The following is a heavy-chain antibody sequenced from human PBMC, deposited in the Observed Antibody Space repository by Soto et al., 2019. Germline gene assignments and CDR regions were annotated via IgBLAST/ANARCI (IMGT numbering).Heavy chain of an antibody. J-gene: IGHJ4*02. D-gene: IGHD6-13*01. CDR2: SHQSGNT. CDR3: ATRDSSRFY. V-gene: IGHV4-4*02. CDR1: GVSSSSHDW. Sequence: QVQLQESGPGLVKPSGTLSLTCAVSGVSSSSHDWWTWVRQPPGKGLEWIGESHQSGNTNYNSSLESRVTISVDKSKNQFSLKLSSVTVADTAVYYCATRDSSRFYWGQGTLLTVSS.